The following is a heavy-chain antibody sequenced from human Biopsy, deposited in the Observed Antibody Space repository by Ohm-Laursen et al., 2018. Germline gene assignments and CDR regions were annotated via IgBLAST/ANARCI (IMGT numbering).Heavy chain of an antibody. CDR3: ARDSGILNYGNFKYYHYYGMDV. CDR2: IYYSVMT. D-gene: IGHD4-11*01. V-gene: IGHV4-59*01. Sequence: SQTLSLTYTVSGGPIDSYYWSWIRQPPGKALEWIGYIYYSVMTNYNPSLQSRVSISVDTSRNQVPLTLSSVTAADTAVYYCARDSGILNYGNFKYYHYYGMDVWGQGTKVTVSS. J-gene: IGHJ6*02. CDR1: GGPIDSYY.